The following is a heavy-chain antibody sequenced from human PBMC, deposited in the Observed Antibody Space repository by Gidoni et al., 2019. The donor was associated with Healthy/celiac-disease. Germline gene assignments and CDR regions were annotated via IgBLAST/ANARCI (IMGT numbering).Heavy chain of an antibody. V-gene: IGHV4-4*02. Sequence: VQLQESGPGLVKPSGTLSLTCAVSGGSISSSDWWSWVRQPPGKGLEWIGEIYHSGSTNYTPSLKCRVTISVDKSKNQFSLKLSSVTAADTAVYYCARFGYGDYPYYFDYLGQGTLVTVSS. D-gene: IGHD4-17*01. CDR1: GGSISSSDW. CDR3: ARFGYGDYPYYFDY. J-gene: IGHJ4*02. CDR2: IYHSGST.